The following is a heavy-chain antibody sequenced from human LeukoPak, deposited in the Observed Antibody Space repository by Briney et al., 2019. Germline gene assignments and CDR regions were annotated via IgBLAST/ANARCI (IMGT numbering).Heavy chain of an antibody. CDR2: FDPEDGET. V-gene: IGHV1-24*01. Sequence: ASVKVSWKVSGYTLTELSMHWVRQAPGKGLEWMGGFDPEDGETIYAQKFQGRVTMTEDTSTDTAYMELSSLRSEDTAVYYCARDSWVCGSTSCFSVWGKGTTVTVSS. J-gene: IGHJ6*04. D-gene: IGHD2-2*01. CDR1: GYTLTELS. CDR3: ARDSWVCGSTSCFSV.